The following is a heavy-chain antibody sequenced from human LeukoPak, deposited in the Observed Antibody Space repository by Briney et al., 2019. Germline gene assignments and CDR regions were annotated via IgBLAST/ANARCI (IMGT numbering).Heavy chain of an antibody. D-gene: IGHD2-2*01. J-gene: IGHJ6*02. V-gene: IGHV3-23*01. CDR1: GFTFSSYA. CDR3: AKEEYSTRYYYYGMDV. Sequence: GGSLRLSCAASGFTFSSYAMSWVRQAPGKGLEWVSAISGGGDSTFYADSVKGRFTISRDNSKNTLYLQMSSLRAEDTAIYYCAKEEYSTRYYYYGMDVGGQGTTVTVSS. CDR2: ISGGGDST.